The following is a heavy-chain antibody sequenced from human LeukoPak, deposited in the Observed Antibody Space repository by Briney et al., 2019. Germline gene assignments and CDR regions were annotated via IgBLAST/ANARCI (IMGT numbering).Heavy chain of an antibody. D-gene: IGHD5-18*01. CDR2: IYSGGST. J-gene: IGHJ3*02. Sequence: GGSLRLSCAASGFTVSSNYMSWVRQAPGEGLEWVSVIYSGGSTYYADSVKGRFTISRDNSKNTLYLQMNSLRAEDTAVYCCARERGYSYGYVGAFDIWGQGTMVTVSS. CDR1: GFTVSSNY. V-gene: IGHV3-53*01. CDR3: ARERGYSYGYVGAFDI.